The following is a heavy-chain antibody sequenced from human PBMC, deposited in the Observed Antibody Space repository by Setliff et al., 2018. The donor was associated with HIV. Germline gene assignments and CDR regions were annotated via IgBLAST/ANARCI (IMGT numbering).Heavy chain of an antibody. Sequence: ASVKVSCKASGGTFSSYAISWVRQAPGQGLEWMGRIIPIFGSPNYAQKFQGRVTITADKSTSTAYMELSSLRSEDTAVYYCARDVYYYFYMDVWGKGTTVTVSS. CDR1: GGTFSSYA. V-gene: IGHV1-69*06. J-gene: IGHJ6*03. CDR3: ARDVYYYFYMDV. CDR2: IIPIFGSP.